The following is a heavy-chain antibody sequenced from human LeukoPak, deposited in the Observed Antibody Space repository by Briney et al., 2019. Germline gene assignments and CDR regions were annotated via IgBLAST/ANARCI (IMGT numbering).Heavy chain of an antibody. CDR2: IYYTGST. CDR3: ARLEDGTMIVN. J-gene: IGHJ4*02. V-gene: IGHV4-59*01. D-gene: IGHD3-22*01. CDR1: GASMSDYY. Sequence: SETLSLTCTVSGASMSDYYWSWIRQPPGKGLEWIGYIYYTGSTNYNPSLKSRVTISVDTSKNQFSLKLSSVTAADTAVYYCARLEDGTMIVNWGQGTLVTVSS.